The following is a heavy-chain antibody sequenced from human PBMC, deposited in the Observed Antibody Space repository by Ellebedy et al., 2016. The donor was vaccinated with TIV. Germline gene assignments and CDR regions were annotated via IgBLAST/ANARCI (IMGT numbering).Heavy chain of an antibody. Sequence: PGGSLRLSCAASGFTFSSYSMNWVRQAPGKGLEWVSYISSSSNTIDYADSVKGRFTISRNDAKNSLSLHMNSLRAEDTSVYYCARGRSGTYIHHAFDYWGRGTLVTVSS. CDR3: ARGRSGTYIHHAFDY. D-gene: IGHD1-14*01. V-gene: IGHV3-48*04. CDR2: ISSSSNTI. J-gene: IGHJ4*02. CDR1: GFTFSSYS.